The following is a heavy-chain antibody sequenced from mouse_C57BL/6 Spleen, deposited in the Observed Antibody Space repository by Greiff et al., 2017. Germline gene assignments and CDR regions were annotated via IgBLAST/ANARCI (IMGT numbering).Heavy chain of an antibody. V-gene: IGHV1-69*01. CDR3: ARAVDYGAWFAY. CDR1: GYTFTSYW. CDR2: IDPSARSP. D-gene: IGHD2-4*01. J-gene: IGHJ3*01. Sequence: QVQLQQPGAELVMPGASVKLSCKASGYTFTSYWMHWVKQRPGQGLEWIGEIDPSARSPTYNQKFKGKSTLTVDKSSSAAYMQLSSLTSEDSAVYYWARAVDYGAWFAYWGQGTLGTVSA.